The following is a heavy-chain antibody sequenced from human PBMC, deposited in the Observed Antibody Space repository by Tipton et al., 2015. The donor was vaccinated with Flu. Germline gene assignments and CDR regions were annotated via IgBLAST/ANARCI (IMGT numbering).Heavy chain of an antibody. Sequence: LRLSCTVSGGSISSGSYYWSWIRQPAGKGLEWIGRIYTSGSTNYNPSLKSRVTISVDTSKNQFSLKLSSVTAADTAVYYCAGNYGSGSYYKVGYYYYGMDVWGQGTTVTVSS. D-gene: IGHD3-10*01. V-gene: IGHV4-61*02. J-gene: IGHJ6*02. CDR2: IYTSGST. CDR3: AGNYGSGSYYKVGYYYYGMDV. CDR1: GGSISSGSYY.